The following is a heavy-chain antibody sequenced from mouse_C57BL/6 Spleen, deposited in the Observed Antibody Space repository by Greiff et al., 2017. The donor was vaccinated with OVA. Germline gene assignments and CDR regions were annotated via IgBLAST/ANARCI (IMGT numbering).Heavy chain of an antibody. D-gene: IGHD1-1*01. CDR2: IDPETGGT. J-gene: IGHJ2*01. V-gene: IGHV1-15*01. CDR3: TVKVYYYGSSYLYFDY. CDR1: GYTFTDYE. Sequence: QVQLQQSGAELVRPGASVTLSCKASGYTFTDYEMHWVKQTPVHGLEWIGAIDPETGGTAYNQKFKGKAILTADKSSSTAYMELRSLTSEDSAVYYCTVKVYYYGSSYLYFDYWGQGTTLTVSS.